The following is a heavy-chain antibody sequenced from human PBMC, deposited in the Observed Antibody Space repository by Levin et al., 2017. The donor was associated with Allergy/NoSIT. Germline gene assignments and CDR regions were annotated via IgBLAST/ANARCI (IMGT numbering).Heavy chain of an antibody. CDR1: GFTFSSYS. Sequence: GESLKISCAASGFTFSSYSMNWVRQAPGKGLEWVSSISSSSSYIYYADSVKGRFTISRDNAKNSLYLQMNSLRAEDTAVYYCARGVYCSGGSCIFDYWGQGTLVTVSS. J-gene: IGHJ4*02. D-gene: IGHD2-15*01. CDR3: ARGVYCSGGSCIFDY. CDR2: ISSSSSYI. V-gene: IGHV3-21*01.